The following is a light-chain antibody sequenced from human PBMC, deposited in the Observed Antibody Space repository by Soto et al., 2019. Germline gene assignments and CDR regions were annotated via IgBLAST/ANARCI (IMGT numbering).Light chain of an antibody. V-gene: IGLV1-51*01. CDR1: SSNIGESY. J-gene: IGLJ2*01. CDR2: DNN. Sequence: QSVLTQPPSVSAAPGQKVTNSCSGSSSNIGESYVSWYQHLPGTAPKLLIYDNNKRPSGIPDRFSGSSSGTSATLGITGLQTGDEADYYCGTWDSSLSTGIFGGGTKLTVL. CDR3: GTWDSSLSTGI.